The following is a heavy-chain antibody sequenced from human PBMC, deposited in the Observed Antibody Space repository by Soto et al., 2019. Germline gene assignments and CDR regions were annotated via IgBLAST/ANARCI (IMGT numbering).Heavy chain of an antibody. V-gene: IGHV3-23*01. Sequence: PGGSLRLSCAASGFTFSSYAMSWVRQAPGKGLEWVSAISGSGGSTYYADSVKGRFTISRDNSKNTLYLQMNSLRAEDTAVYYCAKDQITRFGVDNTHGPYFDYWGQGTLVTVYS. CDR3: AKDQITRFGVDNTHGPYFDY. D-gene: IGHD3-3*01. CDR1: GFTFSSYA. CDR2: ISGSGGST. J-gene: IGHJ4*02.